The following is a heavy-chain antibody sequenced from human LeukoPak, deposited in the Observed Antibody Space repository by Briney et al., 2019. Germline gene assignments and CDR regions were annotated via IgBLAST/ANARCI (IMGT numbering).Heavy chain of an antibody. V-gene: IGHV3-23*01. CDR3: AKGGSGYFLDL. J-gene: IGHJ5*02. CDR2: ISNDGGGT. D-gene: IGHD3-22*01. CDR1: GFIFNNYG. Sequence: AGGSLRLSCAASGFIFNNYGLIWVRQAPGKGLQWVSAISNDGGGTTYADFVKGRFTISRDNPKNTLFLQMNSLRAEDTALYYCAKGGSGYFLDLWGQGTLVTVSS.